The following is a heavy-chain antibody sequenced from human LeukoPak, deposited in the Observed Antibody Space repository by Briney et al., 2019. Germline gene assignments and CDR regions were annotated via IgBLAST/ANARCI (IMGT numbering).Heavy chain of an antibody. Sequence: GGSLRLSCAASGFTFSSYWMHWVRQAPEKGLVWVSRINPDGSTTTYADSVEGRFTISRDNARNTLYLQMDSLRVEDTAVYYCARVGVGSYHFDDWGQGTLVTVSS. J-gene: IGHJ4*02. CDR3: ARVGVGSYHFDD. CDR2: INPDGSTT. V-gene: IGHV3-74*01. CDR1: GFTFSSYW. D-gene: IGHD3-10*01.